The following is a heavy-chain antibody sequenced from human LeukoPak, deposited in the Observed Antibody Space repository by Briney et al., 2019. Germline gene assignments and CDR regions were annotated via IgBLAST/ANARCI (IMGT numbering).Heavy chain of an antibody. CDR2: VDPEDGET. J-gene: IGHJ4*02. D-gene: IGHD1-26*01. Sequence: GASVKVSCKASGHTFTDYYMHWVQQAPGKGLEWMGRVDPEDGETIYAEKFQGRVTITADTSTDTAYMELSSLRSEDTAVYYCATDRRVGAPGRSGSYYSWGQGTLVTVSS. CDR1: GHTFTDYY. CDR3: ATDRRVGAPGRSGSYYS. V-gene: IGHV1-69-2*01.